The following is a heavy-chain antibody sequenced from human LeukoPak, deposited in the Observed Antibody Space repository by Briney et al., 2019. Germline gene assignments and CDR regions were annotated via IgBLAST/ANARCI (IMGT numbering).Heavy chain of an antibody. CDR1: GASVSNFY. CDR2: IYNSGSA. D-gene: IGHD1-26*01. Sequence: SVTLSLTCSVYGASVSNFYWSWIRQSAGKGLEWIGRIYNSGSATYYNPSLKSRVTISVDTSKNQFSLKLSSVTAADTAVYYCARAVGATNPDYWGQGTLVTVSS. V-gene: IGHV4-4*07. J-gene: IGHJ4*02. CDR3: ARAVGATNPDY.